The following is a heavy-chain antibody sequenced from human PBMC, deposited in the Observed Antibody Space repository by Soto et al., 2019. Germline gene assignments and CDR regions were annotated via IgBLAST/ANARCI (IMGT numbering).Heavy chain of an antibody. D-gene: IGHD3-22*01. CDR3: ARDRYYYDSSGYYVVSVYGMDV. CDR1: GYTFTGYY. CDR2: INPNSGGT. Sequence: ASVKVSCKASGYTFTGYYMHWVRQAPGQGLEWMGWINPNSGGTNYAQKFQGRVTMARDTSISTAYMELSRLRSDDTAVYYCARDRYYYDSSGYYVVSVYGMDVWGQGTTVTVSS. V-gene: IGHV1-2*02. J-gene: IGHJ6*02.